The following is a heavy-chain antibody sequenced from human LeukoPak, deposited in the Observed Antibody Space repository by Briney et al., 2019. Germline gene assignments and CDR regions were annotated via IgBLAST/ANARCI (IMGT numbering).Heavy chain of an antibody. J-gene: IGHJ2*01. CDR2: IYSGGST. D-gene: IGHD7-27*01. V-gene: IGHV3-66*01. Sequence: GGSLRLSCAASGFTVSSNYMSWVRQAPGKGLEWVSVIYSGGSTYYADSVKGRFTISRDNSKNTLYLQMNSLRAEDTAVYYCARGKLGMYWYFDLWGRGTLVTVSS. CDR1: GFTVSSNY. CDR3: ARGKLGMYWYFDL.